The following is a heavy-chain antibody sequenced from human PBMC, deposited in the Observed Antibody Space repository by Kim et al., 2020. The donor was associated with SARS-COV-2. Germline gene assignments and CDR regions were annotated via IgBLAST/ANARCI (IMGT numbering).Heavy chain of an antibody. CDR2: IDPSDSYI. D-gene: IGHD6-6*01. J-gene: IGHJ5*02. Sequence: GESLKISCKGSGYSFTNFWISWVRQMPGKGLEWMGTIDPSDSYIKYSPSFQGHVTISTDKSISTAYLQWSSLRASDTAMYFCSRRPRGPNWFDPWCQGTL. V-gene: IGHV5-10-1*01. CDR1: GYSFTNFW. CDR3: SRRPRGPNWFDP.